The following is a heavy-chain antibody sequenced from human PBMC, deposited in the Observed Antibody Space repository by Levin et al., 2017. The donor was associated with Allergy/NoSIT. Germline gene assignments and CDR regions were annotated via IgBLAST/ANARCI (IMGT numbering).Heavy chain of an antibody. Sequence: GESLKISCAASGFTVSSNYMSWVRQAPGKGLEWVSVIYSGGSTYYADSVKGRFTISRDNSKNTLYLQMNSLRAEDTAVYYCARDLRLHSYGMDVWGQGTTVTVSS. D-gene: IGHD4-11*01. J-gene: IGHJ6*02. CDR2: IYSGGST. CDR1: GFTVSSNY. V-gene: IGHV3-53*01. CDR3: ARDLRLHSYGMDV.